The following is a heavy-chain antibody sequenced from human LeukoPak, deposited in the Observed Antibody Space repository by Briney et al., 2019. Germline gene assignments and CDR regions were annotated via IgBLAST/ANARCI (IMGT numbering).Heavy chain of an antibody. D-gene: IGHD6-19*01. CDR1: GFTFSNAW. V-gene: IGHV3-15*01. CDR3: STAVYTSGLDY. J-gene: IGHJ4*02. Sequence: GGSLRLSCAASGFTFSNAWMNWVRQAQGQGLELVGRIKTKTAGGTTDYAAPVKGRFTISRDDSKNPLYLQMNSLKTEDTAVYYCSTAVYTSGLDYWGQGTLVTVSS. CDR2: IKTKTAGGTT.